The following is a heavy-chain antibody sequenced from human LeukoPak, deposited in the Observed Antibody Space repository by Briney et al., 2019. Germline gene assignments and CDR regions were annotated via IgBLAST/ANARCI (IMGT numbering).Heavy chain of an antibody. J-gene: IGHJ4*02. CDR3: ARHISGYDFVDY. CDR1: GGSISSSSYY. V-gene: IGHV4-39*01. CDR2: IYYSGST. Sequence: SETLSLTCTVSGGSISSSSYYWGWIRQPPGKGLEWIGSIYYSGSTYYNPSLKSRVTISADTSKNQFSLKLSSVTAADTAVYYCARHISGYDFVDYWGQGTLVTVSS. D-gene: IGHD5-12*01.